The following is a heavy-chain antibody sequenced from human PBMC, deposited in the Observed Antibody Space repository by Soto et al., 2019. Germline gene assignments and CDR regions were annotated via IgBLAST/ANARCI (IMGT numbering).Heavy chain of an antibody. CDR1: GFTFNTYP. J-gene: IGHJ6*02. D-gene: IGHD3-10*01. Sequence: EVQLLQSGGGFRPPGGSVRLSCATSGFTFNTYPMTWVRQAPGKGLEWVASISSTAGRTSSYADSVKGRFAIARDFSDNSVYVEMNNLRVDDTAVYFCAKGVLSFHYGMEVWGQGTTVTVSS. CDR2: ISSTAGRTS. V-gene: IGHV3-23*01. CDR3: AKGVLSFHYGMEV.